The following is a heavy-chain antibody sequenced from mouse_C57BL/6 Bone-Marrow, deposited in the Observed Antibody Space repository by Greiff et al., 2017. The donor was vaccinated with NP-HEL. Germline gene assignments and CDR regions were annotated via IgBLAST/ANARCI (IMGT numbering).Heavy chain of an antibody. J-gene: IGHJ3*01. D-gene: IGHD1-1*01. Sequence: QVQLQQSGPGLVQPSQSLSITCTVSGFSLPSYGVHWVRQSPGKGLEWLGVIWSGGSTDYNAAFISRLSISKDNSKSQVFFKMNSLQADDTAIYYCARRHYYGSSYEFAYWGQGTLVTVSA. CDR2: IWSGGST. CDR3: ARRHYYGSSYEFAY. V-gene: IGHV2-2*01. CDR1: GFSLPSYG.